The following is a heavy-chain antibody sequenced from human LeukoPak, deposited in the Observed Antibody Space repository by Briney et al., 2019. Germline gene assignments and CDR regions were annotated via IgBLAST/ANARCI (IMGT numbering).Heavy chain of an antibody. CDR2: IFHIGTT. V-gene: IGHV4-4*02. J-gene: IGHJ4*02. CDR3: ARRRQLWPYYFDY. CDR1: GDSIRRGDW. Sequence: PSETLSLTCAVSGDSIRRGDWWPWVRQPPGEGLEWIGEIFHIGTTNYNPSLRSRITLSVDQSKTQLSLSLTSVTAADTAIYYCARRRQLWPYYFDYWGRGTLVSVSS. D-gene: IGHD1-1*01.